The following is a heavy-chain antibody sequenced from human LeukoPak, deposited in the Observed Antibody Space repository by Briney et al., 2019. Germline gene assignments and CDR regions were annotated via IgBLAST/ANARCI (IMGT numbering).Heavy chain of an antibody. CDR3: AREFAQYNSGRTYYFDY. CDR2: IYSGGST. D-gene: IGHD6-19*01. V-gene: IGHV3-53*01. J-gene: IGHJ4*02. Sequence: GGSLRLSCAASGFTVSSNYMSWVRQAPGKGLEWVSVIYSGGSTYYADSVKGRFTISRDNSKNTLYLQMNSLRAEDTAVYYCAREFAQYNSGRTYYFDYWGQGTLVTVSS. CDR1: GFTVSSNY.